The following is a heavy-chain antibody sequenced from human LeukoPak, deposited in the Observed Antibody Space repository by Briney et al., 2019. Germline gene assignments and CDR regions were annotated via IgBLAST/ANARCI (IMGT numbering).Heavy chain of an antibody. CDR3: ARDLISKIWFGESCFDY. D-gene: IGHD3-10*01. CDR1: GYTFTSYG. CDR2: ISAYNGNT. V-gene: IGHV1-18*04. J-gene: IGHJ4*02. Sequence: ASVKVSCKASGYTFTSYGISWVRQAPGQGLEWLGWISAYNGNTNYAQKLQGRVTMTTDTSTSTAYMEPRSLRSDDTAVYYCARDLISKIWFGESCFDYWGQGTLVTVSS.